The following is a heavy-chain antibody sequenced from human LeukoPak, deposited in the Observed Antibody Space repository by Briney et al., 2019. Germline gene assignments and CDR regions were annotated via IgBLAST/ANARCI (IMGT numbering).Heavy chain of an antibody. CDR2: ISSSGSYI. CDR3: ARDEGGSGWYRSYWYFDL. D-gene: IGHD6-19*01. J-gene: IGHJ2*01. Sequence: GGSLRLSCAASGFTFSSYSMNWVRQAPGKGLEWVSSISSSGSYIYYADSVKGRFTISRDNAKNSLYLQMNSLRAEDTAVYYCARDEGGSGWYRSYWYFDLWGRGTLVTVSS. CDR1: GFTFSSYS. V-gene: IGHV3-21*01.